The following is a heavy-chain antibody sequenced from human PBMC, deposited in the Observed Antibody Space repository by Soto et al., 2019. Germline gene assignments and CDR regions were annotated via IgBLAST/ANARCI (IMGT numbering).Heavy chain of an antibody. J-gene: IGHJ5*02. V-gene: IGHV1-69*01. CDR1: GGTFSSYA. D-gene: IGHD3-22*01. Sequence: QVQLVQSGAEVRKPGSSVKVSCKASGGTFSSYAISWVRQAPGQGLEWMGGIIPIIGTANYAQKFQGRVTITADESTSTAYMELSSLRSEDTAVYYFARVDVVLSWFDPWGQGTLVTVSS. CDR2: IIPIIGTA. CDR3: ARVDVVLSWFDP.